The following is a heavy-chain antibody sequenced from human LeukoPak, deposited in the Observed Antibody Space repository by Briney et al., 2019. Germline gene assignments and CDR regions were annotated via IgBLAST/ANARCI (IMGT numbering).Heavy chain of an antibody. V-gene: IGHV4-59*06. CDR1: GGSISNYY. CDR3: ARYYYDSSGYYPRSYYYFDY. D-gene: IGHD3-22*01. CDR2: IYYSGST. Sequence: PSETLSLTCTVSGGSISNYYWSWIRQPPGKGLEWIGYIYYSGSTYYNPSLKSRVTISVDTSKNQFSLKLSSVTAADTAVYYCARYYYDSSGYYPRSYYYFDYWGQGTLVTVSS. J-gene: IGHJ4*02.